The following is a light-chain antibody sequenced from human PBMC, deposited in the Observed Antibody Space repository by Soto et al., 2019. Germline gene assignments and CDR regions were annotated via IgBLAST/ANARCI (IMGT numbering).Light chain of an antibody. CDR3: QLRSNWPPWT. Sequence: EIVLTQSPATLSLSPGERATLSCRASQSVSSYLAWYQQKPGQAPRLLIYDASNRATGIPARFSGSGSGTDFTLTIISLEPEDFSVYYCQLRSNWPPWTFGQGTKVEIK. CDR2: DAS. J-gene: IGKJ1*01. CDR1: QSVSSY. V-gene: IGKV3-11*01.